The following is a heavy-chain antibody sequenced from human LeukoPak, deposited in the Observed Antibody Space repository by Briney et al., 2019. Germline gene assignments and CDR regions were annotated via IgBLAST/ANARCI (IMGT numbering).Heavy chain of an antibody. Sequence: GRSLRLSCAASGFTFSSYGMHWVRQAPGKGLEWVAVISYDGSNKYYADSVKGRFTIFRDNSKNTLYLQMNSLRAEDTAVYYCAKDFTSGWTADLFDYWGQGTLVTVSS. J-gene: IGHJ4*02. CDR3: AKDFTSGWTADLFDY. CDR1: GFTFSSYG. D-gene: IGHD6-19*01. V-gene: IGHV3-30*18. CDR2: ISYDGSNK.